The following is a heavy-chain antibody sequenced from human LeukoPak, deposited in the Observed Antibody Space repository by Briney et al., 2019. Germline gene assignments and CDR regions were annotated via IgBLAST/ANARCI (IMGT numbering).Heavy chain of an antibody. J-gene: IGHJ4*02. D-gene: IGHD3-22*01. CDR2: INPSGGST. Sequence: ASVKASCKASGYTFTSYYMHWVRQAPGQGLEWMGIINPSGGSTSYAQKFQGRVTMTRDTSTSTVYMELSSLRSEDTAVYYCARVAYYYDSSGYFNYWGQGTLVTVSS. CDR3: ARVAYYYDSSGYFNY. V-gene: IGHV1-46*01. CDR1: GYTFTSYY.